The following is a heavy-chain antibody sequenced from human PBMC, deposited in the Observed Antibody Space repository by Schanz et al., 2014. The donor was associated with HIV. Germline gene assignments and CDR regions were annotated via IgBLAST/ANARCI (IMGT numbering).Heavy chain of an antibody. CDR1: GFTFSSYS. V-gene: IGHV3-21*01. D-gene: IGHD3-9*01. Sequence: EVRLVESGGCLVKPGESLRLSCAGFGFTFSSYSMNWVRQAPGKGLEWVSSISRTGTTYKTYADSVEGRFTISRDNAKDSVFLGMNSLRVEDTAVYYCARDSYYDRSRYSGYYYYGMDVWGQGTTVTVS. CDR2: ISRTGTTYK. CDR3: ARDSYYDRSRYSGYYYYGMDV. J-gene: IGHJ6*02.